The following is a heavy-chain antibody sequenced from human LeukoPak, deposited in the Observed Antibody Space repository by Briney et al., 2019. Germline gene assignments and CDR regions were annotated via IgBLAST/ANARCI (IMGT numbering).Heavy chain of an antibody. D-gene: IGHD6-6*01. V-gene: IGHV2-5*02. Sequence: GPTLVKPTQTLTLTCTFSGFSLSTSGVGVGWIRQPPGKALEWLALIYWDDDKRYSPSLKSRPTITKDTSKNQVVLTMTNMDPVDTATYYCAHRLQGSSYPYYFDYWGQGTLVTVSS. CDR3: AHRLQGSSYPYYFDY. J-gene: IGHJ4*02. CDR1: GFSLSTSGVG. CDR2: IYWDDDK.